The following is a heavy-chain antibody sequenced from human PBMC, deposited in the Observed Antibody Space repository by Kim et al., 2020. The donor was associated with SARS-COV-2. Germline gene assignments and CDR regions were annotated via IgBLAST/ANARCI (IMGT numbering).Heavy chain of an antibody. J-gene: IGHJ4*02. CDR1: GGTFSSYA. D-gene: IGHD3-16*02. CDR2: IISIFGTA. V-gene: IGHV1-69*13. CDR3: ARDQYYDYVWGSYRSYYFDY. Sequence: SVKVSCKASGGTFSSYAISWVRQAPGQGLEWMGGIISIFGTANYAQKFQGRVTITADESTSTAYMELSSLRSEDTAVYYCARDQYYDYVWGSYRSYYFDYWGQGTLVTVSS.